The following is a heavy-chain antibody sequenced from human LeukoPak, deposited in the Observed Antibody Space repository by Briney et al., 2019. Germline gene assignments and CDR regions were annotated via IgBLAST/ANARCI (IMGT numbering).Heavy chain of an antibody. CDR2: ISGSGGCT. CDR1: GFTFSSYA. D-gene: IGHD1-26*01. V-gene: IGHV3-23*01. CDR3: ARGYSGTYRIDY. J-gene: IGHJ4*02. Sequence: GGSLRLSCAASGFTFSSYAMSWVRQAPGKGLEWVSAISGSGGCTYYADSVKGRFTISRDNSKNTLYLQMNSLRADDTAVYYCARGYSGTYRIDYWGRGTLVTVSS.